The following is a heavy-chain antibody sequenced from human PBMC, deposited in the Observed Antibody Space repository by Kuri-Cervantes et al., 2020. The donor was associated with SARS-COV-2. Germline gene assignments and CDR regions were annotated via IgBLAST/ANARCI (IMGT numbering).Heavy chain of an antibody. Sequence: LSLTCAASGFTFSSYAMHWVRQAPGKGLEWVAVTSYDGSNKYYADSVKGRFTISRDNSKNTLYLQMNSLRAEDTAVYYCARDEGYSYALRYWGQGTLVTVSS. D-gene: IGHD5-18*01. CDR3: ARDEGYSYALRY. J-gene: IGHJ4*02. CDR2: TSYDGSNK. V-gene: IGHV3-30-3*01. CDR1: GFTFSSYA.